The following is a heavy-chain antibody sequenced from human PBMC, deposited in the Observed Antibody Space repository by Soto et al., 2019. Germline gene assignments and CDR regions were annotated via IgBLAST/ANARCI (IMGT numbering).Heavy chain of an antibody. J-gene: IGHJ6*02. CDR2: ISYDGSNT. D-gene: IGHD6-19*01. CDR1: RLTFNNYG. Sequence: PGGSLRLSCAASRLTFNNYGMHWVRQAPGKGLEWVAVISYDGSNTYYADSVKGRFTISRDNSKNTLYLQLNSLRAEDTAVYYCVKDGGALAGAYYDMDVWGQGTTVTVSS. CDR3: VKDGGALAGAYYDMDV. V-gene: IGHV3-30*18.